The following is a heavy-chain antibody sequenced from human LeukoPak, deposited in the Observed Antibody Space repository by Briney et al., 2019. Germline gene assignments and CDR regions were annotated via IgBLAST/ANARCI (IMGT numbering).Heavy chain of an antibody. CDR3: ASPSGSYEQEVCDY. D-gene: IGHD1-26*01. J-gene: IGHJ4*02. CDR2: INPNSGGT. Sequence: ASVKVSCKASGYTFTGYYMHWVRQAPEQGLEWMGWINPNSGGTNYAQKFQGRVTMTRDTSISTAYMELSRLRSDDTAVCYCASPSGSYEQEVCDYWGQGTLVTVSS. CDR1: GYTFTGYY. V-gene: IGHV1-2*02.